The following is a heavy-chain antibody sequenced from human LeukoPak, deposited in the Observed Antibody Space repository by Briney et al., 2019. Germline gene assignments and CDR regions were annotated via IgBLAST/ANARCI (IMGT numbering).Heavy chain of an antibody. CDR1: GFTFSSYS. V-gene: IGHV3-15*01. J-gene: IGHJ4*02. CDR2: IKSRNRGETV. Sequence: GGSLRLSCAASGFTFSSYSTNWVRQAPGKGREWVGRIKSRNRGETVDYAAPVKGRFTISRDDSKTTVYVQMNSLKTEDTAIYYCTTDGSTSLSNTFDYWGKGTLVTVSS. CDR3: TTDGSTSLSNTFDY. D-gene: IGHD1-26*01.